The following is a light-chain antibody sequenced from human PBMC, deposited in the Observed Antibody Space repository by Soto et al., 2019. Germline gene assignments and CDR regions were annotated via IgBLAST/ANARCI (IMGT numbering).Light chain of an antibody. CDR3: QVWDSGSAHVF. J-gene: IGLJ2*01. CDR1: NIGSKG. V-gene: IGLV3-21*01. CDR2: SDT. Sequence: SYELTQPPSVSVAPGETARISCGGNNIGSKGVHWYQQNPGQAPVLVIYSDTDLPPVIPERFSGSKSANMATLAISRVEAGDEADYYCQVWDSGSAHVFFGGGTKLTVL.